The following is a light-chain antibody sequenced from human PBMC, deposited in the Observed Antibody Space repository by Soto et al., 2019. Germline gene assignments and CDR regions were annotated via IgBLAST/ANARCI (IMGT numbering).Light chain of an antibody. Sequence: QAVVTQEPSFSVSPGGTVTLTCGLTSGSVSTNHYPSWYQQTPGQAPRTLIYSTDTRSSGVPDRFSGSKSGNTASLTVSGLQAEDEADYYCSSYADTNNLVFGGGTKVTVL. V-gene: IGLV8-61*01. CDR2: STD. J-gene: IGLJ2*01. CDR1: SGSVSTNHY. CDR3: SSYADTNNLV.